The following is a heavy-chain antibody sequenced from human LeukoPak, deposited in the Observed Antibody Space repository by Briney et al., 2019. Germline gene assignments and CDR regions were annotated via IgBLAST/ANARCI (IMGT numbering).Heavy chain of an antibody. CDR3: AKRHSVAVAGTFFFDS. CDR2: LSGTVYTT. CDR1: GFTLSTDA. J-gene: IGHJ4*02. Sequence: PGGSLRLSCVASGFTLSTDAISWVRPAPGKGREWVSALSGTVYTTYYADSVKGRFTISRDNSKNTLYLQMNSLRGEDTAVYYCAKRHSVAVAGTFFFDSWGQGTLVTVSS. D-gene: IGHD6-19*01. V-gene: IGHV3-23*01.